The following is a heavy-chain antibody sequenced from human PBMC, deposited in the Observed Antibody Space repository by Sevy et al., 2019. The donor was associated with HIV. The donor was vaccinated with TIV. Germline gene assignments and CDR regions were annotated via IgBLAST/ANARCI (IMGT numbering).Heavy chain of an antibody. J-gene: IGHJ4*02. CDR3: AKWATTVTSFFDY. Sequence: GGSLRLSCAASGFTFSSYAMSWVRQAPGKGLEWVSAITGSGDNTYYADSGKGRFTISRDNSKNTLYLQMNSLRAEDTAVYYCAKWATTVTSFFDYWGQGALVTVSS. CDR2: ITGSGDNT. V-gene: IGHV3-23*01. CDR1: GFTFSSYA. D-gene: IGHD4-17*01.